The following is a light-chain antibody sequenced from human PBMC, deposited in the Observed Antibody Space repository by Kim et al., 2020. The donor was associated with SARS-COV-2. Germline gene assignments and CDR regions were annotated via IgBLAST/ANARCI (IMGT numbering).Light chain of an antibody. CDR2: EVT. CDR1: SSHIRAYQN. Sequence: PRRSVPISCPGSSSHIRAYQNVSWDQQHPGKAPKHMISEVTKRSSGVPDRFSGSKSGNTASLTVSELQAEDEADYFCCSYARTSYVFGTGTKVTVL. CDR3: CSYARTSYV. J-gene: IGLJ1*01. V-gene: IGLV2-8*01.